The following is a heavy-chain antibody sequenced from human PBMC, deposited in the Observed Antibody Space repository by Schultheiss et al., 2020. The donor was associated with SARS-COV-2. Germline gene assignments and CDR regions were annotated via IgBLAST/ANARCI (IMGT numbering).Heavy chain of an antibody. CDR1: GFTFNYYY. J-gene: IGHJ6*03. CDR3: ATQGRVPPNKYYYYMDV. D-gene: IGHD1/OR15-1a*01. Sequence: GGSLRLSCAASGFTFNYYYMAWIRQAPGKGLEWVAVISYDGSNKYYADSVKGRFTISRDNSKNTLYLQMNSLRAEDTAVYYCATQGRVPPNKYYYYMDVWGKGTTVTVSS. CDR2: ISYDGSNK. V-gene: IGHV3-30*03.